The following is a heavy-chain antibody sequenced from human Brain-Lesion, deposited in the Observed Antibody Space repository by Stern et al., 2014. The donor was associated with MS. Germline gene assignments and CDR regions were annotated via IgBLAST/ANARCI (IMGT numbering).Heavy chain of an antibody. V-gene: IGHV4-39*01. CDR1: GGSVSSTSYA. D-gene: IGHD2-15*01. Sequence: QVQLVESGPGLVKPSETLSLTCTVAGGSVSSTSYAWAWIRQPPGKGLEWIGTIYYSGNPYYSPSLKSRLTISLETPQHPFSLHLGFVTAADTAVYYCAGEEDIRYCSGGSCTGNWFDPWGQGTLVTVSS. CDR3: AGEEDIRYCSGGSCTGNWFDP. J-gene: IGHJ5*02. CDR2: IYYSGNP.